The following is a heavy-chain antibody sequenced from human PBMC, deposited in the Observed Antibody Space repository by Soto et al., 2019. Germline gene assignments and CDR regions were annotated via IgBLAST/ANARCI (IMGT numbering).Heavy chain of an antibody. D-gene: IGHD6-13*01. CDR3: AKGGRTSSSWYGEGMDY. CDR1: GFTFTRYG. Sequence: ESGGGVVQPGTSLRLSCAASGFTFTRYGMHWVRQAPGKGLEWVAVISYDGRYKYYGDSVKGRFTISRDNSKNTLDLQMNSLRAEDTAVYFCAKGGRTSSSWYGEGMDYWGQGTLVTVSS. J-gene: IGHJ4*02. V-gene: IGHV3-30*18. CDR2: ISYDGRYK.